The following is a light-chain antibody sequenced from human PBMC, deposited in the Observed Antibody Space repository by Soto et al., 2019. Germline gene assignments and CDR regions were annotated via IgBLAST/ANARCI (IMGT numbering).Light chain of an antibody. CDR1: SSDVGTYNY. CDR2: DVS. CDR3: SSFTKSNTQG. J-gene: IGLJ3*02. V-gene: IGLV2-14*01. Sequence: QSALTQPASVSGSPGQSITISCTGTSSDVGTYNYVSWYQHRPGKAPKLMIYDVSYRPSGVSNRFSGSKSANTASLTISGLQAEDGADYYCSSFTKSNTQGFGGGTKLTLL.